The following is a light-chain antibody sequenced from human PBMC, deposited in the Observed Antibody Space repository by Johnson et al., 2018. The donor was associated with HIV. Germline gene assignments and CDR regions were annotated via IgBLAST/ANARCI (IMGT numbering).Light chain of an antibody. V-gene: IGLV1-51*01. J-gene: IGLJ1*01. CDR1: SSNIGNNY. Sequence: TQPPSVSAAPGQKVTISCSGSSSNIGNNYVSWYQQLPGTAPRIVTYDNNKRPSGIPDRFSGSKSGTSATLGITGLQTGDEADYYCGTWDSRLRAGFFGTGTKVTVL. CDR2: DNN. CDR3: GTWDSRLRAGF.